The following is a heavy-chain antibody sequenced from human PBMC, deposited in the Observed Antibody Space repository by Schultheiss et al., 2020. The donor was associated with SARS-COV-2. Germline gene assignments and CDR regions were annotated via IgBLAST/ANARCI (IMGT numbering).Heavy chain of an antibody. J-gene: IGHJ4*02. V-gene: IGHV3-30*04. Sequence: VGSLRLSCAASGFTFSSYAMHWVRQAPGKGLEWVAVISYDGSNKYYADSVKGRFTISRDNSKNTLYLQMSSLRVEDTAVYYCATQYGSSSENYWGQGTLVTVSS. CDR3: ATQYGSSSENY. CDR2: ISYDGSNK. D-gene: IGHD6-6*01. CDR1: GFTFSSYA.